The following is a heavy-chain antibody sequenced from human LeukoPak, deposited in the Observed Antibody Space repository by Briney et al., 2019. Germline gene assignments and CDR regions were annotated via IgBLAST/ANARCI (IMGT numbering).Heavy chain of an antibody. V-gene: IGHV4-59*13. CDR3: ARERSMVRGMSWFDP. CDR2: VYYSGSA. D-gene: IGHD3-10*01. Sequence: PSETLSLTCTVSGGSISTYYWNWIRQSPGEALEWIGYVYYSGSANYNPSLKSRVTISVDTSKSQFSLNVTSVTAADTAVYYCARERSMVRGMSWFDPWGQGTLVTVSS. CDR1: GGSISTYY. J-gene: IGHJ5*02.